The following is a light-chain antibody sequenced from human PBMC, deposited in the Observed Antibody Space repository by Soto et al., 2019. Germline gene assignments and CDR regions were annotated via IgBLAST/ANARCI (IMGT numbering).Light chain of an antibody. Sequence: EIVLTQSPAALSLSPGERATLSCRASQGVSTYLAWYQQKPGQAPRLLIYDASNRATGIPDRFSGSGSGTDFTLTISSLEPEDSAVYFCQQRSNWPPWTFGQGTKVDIK. CDR1: QGVSTY. J-gene: IGKJ1*01. CDR2: DAS. CDR3: QQRSNWPPWT. V-gene: IGKV3-11*01.